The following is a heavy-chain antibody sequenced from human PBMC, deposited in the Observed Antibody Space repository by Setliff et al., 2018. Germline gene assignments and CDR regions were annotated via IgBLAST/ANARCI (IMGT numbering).Heavy chain of an antibody. V-gene: IGHV4-34*01. J-gene: IGHJ5*02. D-gene: IGHD2-2*01. CDR3: ARGSCSSPSCFFAGWFDP. Sequence: KTSETLSLTCAVYGGSFSGYYWSWIRQPPGKGLEWIGEINHTGSTNYSPSLKSRVTISVDTSKNQFSLKLTSVTAADTAVYYCARGSCSSPSCFFAGWFDPWGQGTLVTVSS. CDR1: GGSFSGYY. CDR2: INHTGST.